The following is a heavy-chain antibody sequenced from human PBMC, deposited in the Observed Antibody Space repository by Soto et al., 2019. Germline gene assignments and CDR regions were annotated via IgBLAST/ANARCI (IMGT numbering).Heavy chain of an antibody. J-gene: IGHJ4*02. D-gene: IGHD3-16*01. V-gene: IGHV3-66*01. CDR1: GFTVSSNH. CDR3: AGPGEQHRY. Sequence: EVQLVESGGGLVQPGGSLRLSCAASGFTVSSNHMSWVRQAPGTGLEWVSLIYSGGSTYYADSVKGRFTFSRDNSQNTLYLQMNSLRAEDTAVYYCAGPGEQHRYWGQGTLVTVSS. CDR2: IYSGGST.